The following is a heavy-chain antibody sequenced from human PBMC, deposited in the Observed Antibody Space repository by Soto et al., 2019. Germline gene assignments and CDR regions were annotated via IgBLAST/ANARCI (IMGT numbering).Heavy chain of an antibody. J-gene: IGHJ4*02. CDR2: INAGNGNI. V-gene: IGHV1-3*01. D-gene: IGHD6-19*01. Sequence: ASVKFSCKASGYTFTSFAIHWVRQAPGQGLEWMGWINAGNGNIKHSQKFQHRVTITRDTSASTAYMELSSLRFEDTAVYYCARDGAVAGDSNFDYWGQGTLVTV. CDR3: ARDGAVAGDSNFDY. CDR1: GYTFTSFA.